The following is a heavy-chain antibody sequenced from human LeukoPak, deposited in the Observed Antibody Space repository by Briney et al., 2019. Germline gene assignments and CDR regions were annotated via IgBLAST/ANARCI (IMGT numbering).Heavy chain of an antibody. Sequence: PSETLSLTCTVSGGSIGSGGYYWSWIRQHPGKGLEWIGYIYYSGSTYYNPSLKSRVTISVDTSKNQFSLKLSSVTAADTAVYYCARAPVLRFLEPGAFDIWGQGTMVTVSS. V-gene: IGHV4-31*03. CDR2: IYYSGST. D-gene: IGHD3-3*01. CDR1: GGSIGSGGYY. J-gene: IGHJ3*02. CDR3: ARAPVLRFLEPGAFDI.